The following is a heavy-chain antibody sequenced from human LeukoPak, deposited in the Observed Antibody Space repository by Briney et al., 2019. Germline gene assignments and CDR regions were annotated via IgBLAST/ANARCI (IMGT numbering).Heavy chain of an antibody. V-gene: IGHV3-7*01. CDR3: ARETRPVLVLYYYYYMDV. CDR2: IKQDGSEK. CDR1: GFTFSRYW. J-gene: IGHJ6*03. D-gene: IGHD6-13*01. Sequence: GGSLRLSCAASGFTFSRYWMSWVRQAPGKGLEWVANIKQDGSEKYYVDSVKGRFTISRDNAKNSLYLQMNSLRAEDTAVYYCARETRPVLVLYYYYYMDVWGKGTTVTVSS.